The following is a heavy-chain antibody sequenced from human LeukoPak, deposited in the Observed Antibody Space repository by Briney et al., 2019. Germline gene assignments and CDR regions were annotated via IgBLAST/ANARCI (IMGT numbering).Heavy chain of an antibody. D-gene: IGHD3-9*01. CDR1: GGSISSYY. CDR3: ARDLRDYDILTGYYSAFDI. J-gene: IGHJ3*02. CDR2: IYYSGST. V-gene: IGHV4-59*01. Sequence: SETLSLTCTVSGGSISSYYWSWIRQPPGKGLEWIGYIYYSGSTNYSPSLKSRVTISVDTSKNQFSLKLSSVTAADTAVYYCARDLRDYDILTGYYSAFDIWGQGTMVTVSS.